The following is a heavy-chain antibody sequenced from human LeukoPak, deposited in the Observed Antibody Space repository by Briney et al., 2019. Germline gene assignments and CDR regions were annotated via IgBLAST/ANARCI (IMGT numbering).Heavy chain of an antibody. D-gene: IGHD1-26*01. Sequence: SETLSLTCTVAGGSITSTNYYWGWIRQPPGKGLEWIGYIYYSGSTNYNPSLKSRVTISVDTSKNQFSLKLSSVTAADTAVYYCARGTGGSLEDYWGQGTLVTVSS. V-gene: IGHV4-61*05. CDR2: IYYSGST. CDR1: GGSITSTNYY. CDR3: ARGTGGSLEDY. J-gene: IGHJ4*02.